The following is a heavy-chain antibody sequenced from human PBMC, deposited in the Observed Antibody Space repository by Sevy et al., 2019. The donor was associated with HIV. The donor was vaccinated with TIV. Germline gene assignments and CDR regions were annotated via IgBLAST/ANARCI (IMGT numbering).Heavy chain of an antibody. CDR1: GFTFSIYA. V-gene: IGHV3-30*04. J-gene: IGHJ6*02. Sequence: GGSLRLSCAASGFTFSIYAMHWVRQAPDKGLEWVAVISYDGGVKYFADSMKGRVTISRDNSKNTLYLKMNSLRPEDTAVYYCARDLPSAVINPFYYYGLDVWGQGTTVTVSS. D-gene: IGHD3-22*01. CDR3: ARDLPSAVINPFYYYGLDV. CDR2: ISYDGGVK.